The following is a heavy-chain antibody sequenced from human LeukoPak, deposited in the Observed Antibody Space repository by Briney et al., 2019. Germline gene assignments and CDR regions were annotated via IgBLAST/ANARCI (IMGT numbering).Heavy chain of an antibody. V-gene: IGHV1-2*02. CDR1: GYIFTGYY. CDR2: INPNSGGT. CDR3: ARDTMPLGGYFDY. Sequence: ASVKVSCKASGYIFTGYYMHWVRQAPGQGLEWMGWINPNSGGTNYAQKFQGRVTMTRDTSISTAYMELSRLRSDDTAVYYCARDTMPLGGYFDYWGQGTLVTVSS. J-gene: IGHJ4*02. D-gene: IGHD2-2*01.